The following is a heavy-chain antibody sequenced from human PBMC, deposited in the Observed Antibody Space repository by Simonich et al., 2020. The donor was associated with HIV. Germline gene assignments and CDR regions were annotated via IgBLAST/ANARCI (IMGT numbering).Heavy chain of an antibody. Sequence: EVQLVESGGGLVQPGGSLRLSCAASGFTFSSYWMHWVRHAQSKGRVVDSYINSDRSSTRYAHPVKGRFTRTRDNAKNTLYLQMNRLRAEDTAVYYCARDKGCSGDTCYYDYYYYGMDVWGQGTTVTVSS. J-gene: IGHJ6*02. D-gene: IGHD2-15*01. CDR3: ARDKGCSGDTCYYDYYYYGMDV. CDR1: GFTFSSYW. CDR2: INSDRSST. V-gene: IGHV3-74*01.